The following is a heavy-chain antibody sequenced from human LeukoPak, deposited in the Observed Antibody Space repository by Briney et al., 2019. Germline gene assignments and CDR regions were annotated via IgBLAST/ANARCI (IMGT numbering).Heavy chain of an antibody. Sequence: GGSLRLSCAASGFTFSSYGMHWVRQAPGKGLEWVAVISYDGSNKYYADSVKGRFTISRDNSKNTLYLQMNSLRAEDTAVYYCAKGFDYVGHLDYWGQGTLVTVSS. J-gene: IGHJ4*02. CDR1: GFTFSSYG. D-gene: IGHD4-17*01. V-gene: IGHV3-30*18. CDR2: ISYDGSNK. CDR3: AKGFDYVGHLDY.